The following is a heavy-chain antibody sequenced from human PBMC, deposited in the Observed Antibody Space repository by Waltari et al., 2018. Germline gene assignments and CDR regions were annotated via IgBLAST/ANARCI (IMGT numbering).Heavy chain of an antibody. CDR1: GYTFTSYA. CDR2: TDAGNGNT. Sequence: QVQLVQSGAEGKKRGASVKVSCKASGYTFTSYAMHWVRQAPGQRLEWMGWTDAGNGNTKYSQKFQGRVTITRDTSASTAYMELSSLRSEDTAVYYCARVEGAAGLDIWGQGTMVTVSS. CDR3: ARVEGAAGLDI. D-gene: IGHD3-16*01. V-gene: IGHV1-3*01. J-gene: IGHJ3*02.